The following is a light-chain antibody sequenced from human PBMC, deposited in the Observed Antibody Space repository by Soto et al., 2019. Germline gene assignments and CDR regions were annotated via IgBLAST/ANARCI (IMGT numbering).Light chain of an antibody. Sequence: QSALTQPASVSGSPGQSVTISCTGTSSDVGSYKYVSWYQQHPGKAPKLMIYDVSERPSGVPDRFSGSKSGNTASLTISGLQADDEADYYCCSYGGSSYVFGTGNKVTVL. V-gene: IGLV2-11*01. CDR2: DVS. CDR3: CSYGGSSYV. CDR1: SSDVGSYKY. J-gene: IGLJ1*01.